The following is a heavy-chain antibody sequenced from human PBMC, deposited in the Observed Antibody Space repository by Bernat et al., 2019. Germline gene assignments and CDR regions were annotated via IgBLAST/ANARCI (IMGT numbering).Heavy chain of an antibody. CDR3: AKEDSYYYESSGYYFDY. D-gene: IGHD3-22*01. Sequence: QVQLVESGGGVVQPGRSLRLSCAASGFTFSSYGMHWVRQASGKGLEWVAVISYDGSNKYYADSVKGRFTISRDNSKNTLYLQMNSLRGEDTAVYYCAKEDSYYYESSGYYFDYWGQGSLVTVSS. CDR1: GFTFSSYG. CDR2: ISYDGSNK. J-gene: IGHJ4*02. V-gene: IGHV3-30*18.